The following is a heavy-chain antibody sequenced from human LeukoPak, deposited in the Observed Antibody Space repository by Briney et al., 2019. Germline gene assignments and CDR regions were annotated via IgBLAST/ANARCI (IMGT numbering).Heavy chain of an antibody. CDR2: IIPIFGTA. CDR1: GGTFSSYA. Sequence: ASVKVSCKASGGTFSSYAISWVRQAPGQGLEWMGGIIPIFGTANYAQKFLGRVTITADESTSTAYMELSSLRSEDTAVYYCAREEREYCGGDCNDAFDIWGQGTMVTVSS. J-gene: IGHJ3*02. V-gene: IGHV1-69*13. CDR3: AREEREYCGGDCNDAFDI. D-gene: IGHD2-21*02.